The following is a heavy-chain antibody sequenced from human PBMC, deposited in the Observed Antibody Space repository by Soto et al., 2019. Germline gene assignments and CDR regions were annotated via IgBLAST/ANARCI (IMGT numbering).Heavy chain of an antibody. CDR3: ARPPSYSSGWYGEGTFTMPADY. CDR2: IYPGDSDT. D-gene: IGHD6-19*01. V-gene: IGHV5-51*01. CDR1: GYSFTSYW. J-gene: IGHJ4*02. Sequence: PGESLKISCKGSGYSFTSYWIGWVRQMPGKGLEWMGIIYPGDSDTRYSPSFQGQVTISADKSIGTAYLQWSSLKASDTAMYYCARPPSYSSGWYGEGTFTMPADYWGQGTLVTVSS.